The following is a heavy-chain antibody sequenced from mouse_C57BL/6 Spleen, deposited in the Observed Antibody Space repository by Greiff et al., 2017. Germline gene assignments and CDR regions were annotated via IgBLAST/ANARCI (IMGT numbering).Heavy chain of an antibody. CDR1: GFTFSSYA. D-gene: IGHD2-3*01. Sequence: EVKLQESGGGLVKPGGSLKLSCAASGFTFSSYAMSWVRQTPEKRLEWVATISDGGSYTYYPDNVKGRFTISRDNAKNNLYLQMSHLKSEDTAMYYCARGDGYYGYFDVWGTGTTVTVSS. V-gene: IGHV5-4*03. CDR3: ARGDGYYGYFDV. J-gene: IGHJ1*03. CDR2: ISDGGSYT.